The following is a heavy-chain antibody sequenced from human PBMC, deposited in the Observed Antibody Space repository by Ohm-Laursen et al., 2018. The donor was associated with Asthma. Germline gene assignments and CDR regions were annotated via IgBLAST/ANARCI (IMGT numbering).Heavy chain of an antibody. Sequence: SLRLSCAASGFTFSSYAMHWVRQAPGKGLEWVAFISYDGSNIYYGDSVKGRFTVFRDNSNYILYLQMNSLRVEDTAVYYCARGATYYDFWSGKNTYGMDVWGQGTTVTVSS. CDR3: ARGATYYDFWSGKNTYGMDV. CDR1: GFTFSSYA. D-gene: IGHD3-3*01. V-gene: IGHV3-30*03. CDR2: ISYDGSNI. J-gene: IGHJ6*02.